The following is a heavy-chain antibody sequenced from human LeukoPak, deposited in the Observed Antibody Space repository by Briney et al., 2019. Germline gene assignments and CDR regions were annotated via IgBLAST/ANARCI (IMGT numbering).Heavy chain of an antibody. Sequence: SETMSLTCTVSGCSISSSDYYWSWIRQPPGKGLEWIGYIYYSGSTYYNPSLKSRVTISVDTSKNQFSLKLSSVTAADTAVYYCASEGYYYDSSGYYDYWGQGTLVTVSS. D-gene: IGHD3-22*01. CDR3: ASEGYYYDSSGYYDY. CDR2: IYYSGST. V-gene: IGHV4-30-4*01. J-gene: IGHJ4*02. CDR1: GCSISSSDYY.